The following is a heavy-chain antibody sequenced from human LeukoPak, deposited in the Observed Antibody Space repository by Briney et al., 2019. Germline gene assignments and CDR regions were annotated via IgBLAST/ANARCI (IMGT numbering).Heavy chain of an antibody. J-gene: IGHJ4*02. CDR1: GFTFSSYA. D-gene: IGHD6-19*01. CDR2: ISGSGGST. V-gene: IGHV3-23*01. CDR3: AKGPPSSGFH. Sequence: RASLTLSCAASGFTFSSYAMSWVRQAPGKGLEWVSAISGSGGSTYYADSVKGRFTIPRDNSKNTLYLQMNSLRAEDTAVYYCAKGPPSSGFHWGQGALVTVSS.